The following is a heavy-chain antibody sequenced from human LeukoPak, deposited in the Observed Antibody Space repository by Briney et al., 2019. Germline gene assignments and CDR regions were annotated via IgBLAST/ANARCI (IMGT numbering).Heavy chain of an antibody. D-gene: IGHD2-15*01. V-gene: IGHV3-9*01. CDR3: AKGRLVVVAADAFDV. CDR2: ISWNRGSI. CDR1: GFTFDDYA. J-gene: IGHJ3*01. Sequence: PGGSLRLSCEASGFTFDDYAMHWVRQAPGKGLEWVSGISWNRGSIGYADSVKGRFTISRDNAKNTLYLQMNSLRAEDTALYYCAKGRLVVVAADAFDVWGQGTMVTVSS.